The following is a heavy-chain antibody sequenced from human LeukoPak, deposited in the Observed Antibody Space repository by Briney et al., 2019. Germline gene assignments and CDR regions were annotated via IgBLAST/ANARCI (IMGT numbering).Heavy chain of an antibody. CDR3: ARDGYSGNDGL. CDR1: GGSISSYY. V-gene: IGHV4-59*01. CDR2: IYYSGST. Sequence: SETLSLTCTVSGGSISSYYWSWIRQPPGKGLERIGSIYYSGSTNYNPSLKSRVTISVDRSKNQFSLKLSSVTAADTAVYYCARDGYSGNDGLWGQGSLVTVSS. D-gene: IGHD5-12*01. J-gene: IGHJ4*02.